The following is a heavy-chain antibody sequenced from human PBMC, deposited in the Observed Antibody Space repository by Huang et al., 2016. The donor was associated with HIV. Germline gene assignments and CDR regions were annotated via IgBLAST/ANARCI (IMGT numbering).Heavy chain of an antibody. D-gene: IGHD6-13*01. Sequence: KKPGSSVKVSCRAPGGTFSSCGISWVRQAPGQGLEWMGGIIPSFGTPNYAQKFQGRVTMTADESTSTAYMERSSLRSEDTAVYYCARWEAAADNNWFDPWGQGTLVTVSS. V-gene: IGHV1-69*01. CDR2: IIPSFGTP. J-gene: IGHJ5*02. CDR1: GGTFSSCG. CDR3: ARWEAAADNNWFDP.